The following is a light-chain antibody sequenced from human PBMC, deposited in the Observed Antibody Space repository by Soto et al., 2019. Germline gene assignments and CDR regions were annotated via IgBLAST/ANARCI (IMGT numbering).Light chain of an antibody. CDR3: SSYTSSITLV. V-gene: IGLV2-14*01. CDR1: SSDVGAYSY. Sequence: QSALTQPASVSGSPGQSITISCTGTSSDVGAYSYVSWYQQHPGKAHKLIIYDVSNRPSGVSNRFSGSKSGNTASLTISGLQAEDEADYYCSSYTSSITLVFGGGTKLTVL. CDR2: DVS. J-gene: IGLJ2*01.